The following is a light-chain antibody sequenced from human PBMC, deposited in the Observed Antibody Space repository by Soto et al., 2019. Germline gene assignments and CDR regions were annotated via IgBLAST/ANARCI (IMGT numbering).Light chain of an antibody. CDR3: QQYNIYWT. V-gene: IGKV3-15*01. CDR1: QSVGTN. J-gene: IGKJ1*01. CDR2: GAS. Sequence: EIVVTQSAATLSVSPGERTTLSCRASQSVGTNLAWYQQKPGQAPRLLIYGASTRATGIPARFSGSGSGTEFTLTISSLQPDDFATYYCQQYNIYWTFGQGTKVDIK.